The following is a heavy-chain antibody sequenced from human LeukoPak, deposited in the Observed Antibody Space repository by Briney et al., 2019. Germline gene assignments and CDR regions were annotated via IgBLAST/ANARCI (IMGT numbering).Heavy chain of an antibody. Sequence: GRSLRLSCAASGFTFNNYAMSWVRQAPGKGLEWVSAISGSGGSTYYADSVKGRFTISRDNSKNTLYLQMNSLRAEDTAVYYCAKEDSYYYDSSGYPKGPYYFDYWGQGTLVTVSS. D-gene: IGHD3-22*01. J-gene: IGHJ4*02. CDR3: AKEDSYYYDSSGYPKGPYYFDY. CDR2: ISGSGGST. CDR1: GFTFNNYA. V-gene: IGHV3-23*01.